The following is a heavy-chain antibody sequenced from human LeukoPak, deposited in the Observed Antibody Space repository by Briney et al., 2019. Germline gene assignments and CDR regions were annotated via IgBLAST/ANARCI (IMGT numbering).Heavy chain of an antibody. V-gene: IGHV4-59*08. CDR2: IYYSGST. D-gene: IGHD2-15*01. CDR3: ARRYCSGGSCYSGFDY. J-gene: IGHJ4*02. Sequence: SSETLSLTCTVSGGSISSYYWSWIRQPPGKGLEWIGYIYYSGSTNYNPSLKSRVTISVDTSKNQFSLKLSSVTAADTAVYYCARRYCSGGSCYSGFDYWGQGTLVTVSS. CDR1: GGSISSYY.